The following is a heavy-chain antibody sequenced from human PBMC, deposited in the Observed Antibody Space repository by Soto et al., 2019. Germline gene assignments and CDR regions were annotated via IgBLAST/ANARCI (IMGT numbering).Heavy chain of an antibody. V-gene: IGHV3-30*18. J-gene: IGHJ6*02. Sequence: QVQLVESGGGVVQPGRSLRLSCAASGFTFSSYGMHWVRQAPGKGLEWVAVISYDGSNKYYADSVKGRFTISRDNSKNTLYLQMNSLRAEDTAVYYCAKDQGYSSGWYVSYYYGMDVWGQGTTVTVSS. CDR3: AKDQGYSSGWYVSYYYGMDV. CDR1: GFTFSSYG. D-gene: IGHD6-13*01. CDR2: ISYDGSNK.